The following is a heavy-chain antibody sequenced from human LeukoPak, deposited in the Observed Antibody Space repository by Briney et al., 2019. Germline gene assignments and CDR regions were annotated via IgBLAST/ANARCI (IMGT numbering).Heavy chain of an antibody. J-gene: IGHJ4*02. D-gene: IGHD6-13*01. CDR2: ISGDGGST. V-gene: IGHV3-43*02. CDR1: GFTFDDYA. CDR3: AKDKTAAAGDNFDY. Sequence: GESLRLSCAASGFTFDDYAMHWVRQAPGKGLEWVSLISGDGGSTYYADFVKGRFTISRDNSKNSLYLQMNSLRTEDTALYYCAKDKTAAAGDNFDYWGQGTLVTVSS.